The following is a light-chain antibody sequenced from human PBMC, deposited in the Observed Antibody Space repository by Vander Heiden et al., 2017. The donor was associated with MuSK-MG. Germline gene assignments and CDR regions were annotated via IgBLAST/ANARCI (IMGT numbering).Light chain of an antibody. CDR3: CSYAGSNTYV. V-gene: IGLV2-23*02. Sequence: QSALTQPASVSGSPGQSITISCTGTSSDIGAYNLVSWFQQHPGKAPKLMIFEVIKRPSGISTRFSGFRSDNTASLTISGLQAEDEADYYCCSYAGSNTYVFGTGTKVSVL. J-gene: IGLJ1*01. CDR1: SSDIGAYNL. CDR2: EVI.